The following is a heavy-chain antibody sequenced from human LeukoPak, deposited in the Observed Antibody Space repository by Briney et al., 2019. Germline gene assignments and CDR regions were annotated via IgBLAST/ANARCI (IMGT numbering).Heavy chain of an antibody. CDR3: ARHPLDIVVVPAGRGMNWFDP. J-gene: IGHJ5*02. CDR1: GGTFSSYT. V-gene: IGHV1-69*02. CDR2: IIPILGIA. Sequence: SVKVSCKASGGTFSSYTISWVRQAPGQGLEWMGRIIPILGIANYAQKFQGRVTITADKSTSTAYKELSSLRSEDTAVYYCARHPLDIVVVPAGRGMNWFDPWGQGTLVTVSS. D-gene: IGHD2-2*01.